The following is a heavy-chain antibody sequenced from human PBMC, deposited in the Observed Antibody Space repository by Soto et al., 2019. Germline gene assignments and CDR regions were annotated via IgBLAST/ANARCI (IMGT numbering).Heavy chain of an antibody. V-gene: IGHV1-18*01. CDR3: ARGRYGDY. CDR1: GYSFTTYG. Sequence: QVHLVQFGAEVKKPGASVKVSCKGSGYSFTTYGITWVRQAPGQGLEWMAWISAHNGNTNYAQKVQGRVTVTRDTSTSTAYMELRSLRYDDTAMYYCARGRYGDYWGQGALVTVSS. D-gene: IGHD1-1*01. J-gene: IGHJ4*02. CDR2: ISAHNGNT.